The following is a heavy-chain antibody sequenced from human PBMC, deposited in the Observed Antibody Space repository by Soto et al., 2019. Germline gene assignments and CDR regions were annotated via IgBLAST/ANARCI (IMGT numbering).Heavy chain of an antibody. J-gene: IGHJ5*01. CDR2: ISAYNGNR. V-gene: IGHV1-18*01. CDR3: ARPQTDILTDSYTNFFDS. Sequence: QVQLLQSGAEVKKPGASVKVSCKASGYTFTHYGITWLRQAPGQGPEWMGWISAYNGNRDYAQNLQDRVTMTTDTATSTAYMALRSLRSDDTDVYYCARPQTDILTDSYTNFFDSWGKGTLVTFSS. D-gene: IGHD3-9*01. CDR1: GYTFTHYG.